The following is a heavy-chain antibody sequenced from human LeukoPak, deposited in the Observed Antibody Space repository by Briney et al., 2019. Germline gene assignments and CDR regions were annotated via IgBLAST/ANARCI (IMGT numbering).Heavy chain of an antibody. CDR3: VRLLAAAGRGALDGMDV. V-gene: IGHV5-51*01. D-gene: IGHD6-13*01. J-gene: IGHJ6*02. CDR1: GYSFTSYW. CDR2: IYPGDSDT. Sequence: GESLQISCKGSGYSFTSYWIGWVRQMPGKGLEWMGIIYPGDSDTRYSPSFQGQVTISADKSISTAYLQWSSLKASDTAMYYCVRLLAAAGRGALDGMDVWGQGTTVTVSS.